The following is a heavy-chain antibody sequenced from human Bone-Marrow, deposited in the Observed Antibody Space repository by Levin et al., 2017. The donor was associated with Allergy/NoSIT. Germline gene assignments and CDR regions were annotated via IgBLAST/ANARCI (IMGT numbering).Heavy chain of an antibody. CDR2: IYYSGST. Sequence: HSQTLSLTCTVSGGSISSSSYYWGWIRQPPGKGLEWIGSIYYSGSTYYNPSLKSRVTISVDTSKNQFSLKLSSVTAADTAVYYCARHLSGWDTFDYWGQGTLVTVSS. CDR1: GGSISSSSYY. J-gene: IGHJ4*02. D-gene: IGHD6-19*01. CDR3: ARHLSGWDTFDY. V-gene: IGHV4-39*01.